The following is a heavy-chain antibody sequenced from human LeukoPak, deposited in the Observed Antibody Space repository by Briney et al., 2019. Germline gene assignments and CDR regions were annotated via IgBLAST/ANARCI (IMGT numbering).Heavy chain of an antibody. V-gene: IGHV3-23*01. D-gene: IGHD2-2*01. J-gene: IGHJ4*02. CDR2: ISGSGGST. CDR3: AKVHLCSSTSCYEGYYFDY. Sequence: PGGSLRLSCAASGFTFSSYGMSWVRQAPGKGLEWVSAISGSGGSTYYADSVKGRFTISRDNSKNTLYLQMNSLRAEDTAVYYCAKVHLCSSTSCYEGYYFDYWGQGTLVTVSS. CDR1: GFTFSSYG.